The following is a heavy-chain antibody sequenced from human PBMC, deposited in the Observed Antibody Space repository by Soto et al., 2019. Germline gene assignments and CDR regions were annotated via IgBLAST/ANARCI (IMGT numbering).Heavy chain of an antibody. D-gene: IGHD5-18*01. J-gene: IGHJ4*02. Sequence: GGSLSLSCAASGFTFSSYAMHWVRQAPGKGLEWVAVISYDGSNKYYADSVKGRFTISRDNSKNTLYLQMNSLRAEDTAVYYCARVRSWIQLWLLDYCGQGTLVPVSS. CDR3: ARVRSWIQLWLLDY. V-gene: IGHV3-30-3*01. CDR1: GFTFSSYA. CDR2: ISYDGSNK.